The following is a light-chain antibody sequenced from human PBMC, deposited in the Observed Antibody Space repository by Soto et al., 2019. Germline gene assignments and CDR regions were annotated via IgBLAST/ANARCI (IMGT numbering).Light chain of an antibody. V-gene: IGKV1-9*01. CDR2: AAS. J-gene: IGKJ4*01. CDR1: QGISSF. Sequence: DIHLTQSPSFLSASIGDRVTITCRASQGISSFLAWYQQTPGKAPKLLISAASTLQSGVPSRFSGSAFGTEFTLTISSLQPEDFATYYCQQVNSYPLTFGGGTKVEMK. CDR3: QQVNSYPLT.